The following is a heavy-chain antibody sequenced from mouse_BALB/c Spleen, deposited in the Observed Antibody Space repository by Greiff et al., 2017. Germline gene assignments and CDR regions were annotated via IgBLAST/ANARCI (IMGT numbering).Heavy chain of an antibody. CDR3: ASAPHYYGSSYAMDY. CDR1: GFNIKDTY. Sequence: VQLQQSGAELVKPGASVKLSCTASGFNIKDTYMHWVKQRPEQGLEWIGRIDPANGNTKYDPKFQGKATITADTSSNTAYLQLSSLTSEDTAVYYCASAPHYYGSSYAMDYWGQGTSVTVSS. J-gene: IGHJ4*01. CDR2: IDPANGNT. D-gene: IGHD1-1*01. V-gene: IGHV14-3*02.